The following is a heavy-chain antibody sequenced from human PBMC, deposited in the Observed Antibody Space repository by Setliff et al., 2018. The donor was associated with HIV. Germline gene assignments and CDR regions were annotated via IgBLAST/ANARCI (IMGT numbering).Heavy chain of an antibody. CDR2: IYYSGST. D-gene: IGHD6-13*01. Sequence: PSETLSLTCTVSGGSISPTNYYWGWIRQPPGKGLEWIGSIYYSGSTYYNPSLKSRVTISVDTSKNQFSLKLSSVTAADTAVYYCARGPLKQQLEFRGVFDPWGQGTLVTVSS. J-gene: IGHJ5*02. CDR1: GGSISPTNYY. CDR3: ARGPLKQQLEFRGVFDP. V-gene: IGHV4-39*07.